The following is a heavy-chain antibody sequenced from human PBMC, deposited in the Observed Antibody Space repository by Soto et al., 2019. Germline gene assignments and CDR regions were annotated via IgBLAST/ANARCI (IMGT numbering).Heavy chain of an antibody. D-gene: IGHD3-22*01. CDR1: GFTFSSYS. CDR2: ISSSSSTI. Sequence: GGSLRLSCAASGFTFSSYSMNWVRQAPGKGLEWVSYISSSSSTIYYADSVKGRFTISRENAKNSLYLQMNSLRDEDTAVYYCARDMNYYYYDSSGYQTDDAFDIWGQGTMVTVSS. V-gene: IGHV3-48*02. CDR3: ARDMNYYYYDSSGYQTDDAFDI. J-gene: IGHJ3*02.